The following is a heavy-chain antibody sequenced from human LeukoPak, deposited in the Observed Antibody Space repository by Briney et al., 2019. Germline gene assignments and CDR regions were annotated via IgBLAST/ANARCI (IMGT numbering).Heavy chain of an antibody. D-gene: IGHD6-19*01. CDR2: VNDGGSSA. J-gene: IGHJ4*02. Sequence: GSLRLSCAASGFTFTNYWMHWVRQAPGKGLVWVSRVNDGGSSASYADSVKGRFTISRDNAKNTVYLQMNSLRTEDSAVYYCARVLIGGGRSFDFWGQGTLVTVSS. CDR3: ARVLIGGGRSFDF. V-gene: IGHV3-74*01. CDR1: GFTFTNYW.